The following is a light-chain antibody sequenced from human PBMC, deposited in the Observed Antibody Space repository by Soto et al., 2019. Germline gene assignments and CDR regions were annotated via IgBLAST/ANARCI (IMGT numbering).Light chain of an antibody. Sequence: EIVLTQSPATLSLSPGERATLSCRASQSVNSYLAWYQQKPGQTPRLLIYDSSNRATGIPARFSGSGSGTDFPLTISSLEPEDFAVYYCQQRSSWPPWTFGQGTKVQIK. J-gene: IGKJ1*01. CDR2: DSS. CDR3: QQRSSWPPWT. V-gene: IGKV3-11*01. CDR1: QSVNSY.